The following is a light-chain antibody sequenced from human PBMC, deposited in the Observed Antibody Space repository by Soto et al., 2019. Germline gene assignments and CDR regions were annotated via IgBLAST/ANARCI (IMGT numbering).Light chain of an antibody. Sequence: EIVMTQFPATLSVSPGERATLSCRASQSVSSNLAWYQQKPGQAPRLLIYGESTRATGIPSRFSGSGSGTEFTLTISSLQYEDFAVYYCQQYNNWWTFGQGTKVEIK. V-gene: IGKV3-15*01. CDR2: GES. CDR1: QSVSSN. J-gene: IGKJ1*01. CDR3: QQYNNWWT.